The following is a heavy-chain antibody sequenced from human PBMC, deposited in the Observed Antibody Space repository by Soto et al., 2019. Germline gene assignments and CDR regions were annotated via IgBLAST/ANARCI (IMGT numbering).Heavy chain of an antibody. CDR1: DGSISSSNW. CDR2: IYHSGST. V-gene: IGHV4-4*02. D-gene: IGHD3-10*01. CDR3: ARHFSYGSGSYYRSFDY. J-gene: IGHJ4*02. Sequence: TETPSLTFAVSDGSISSSNWWSWVRQPPGKGLEWIGEIYHSGSTNYNPSLKSRVTISVDKSKNQFSLKLSSVTAADTAVYYCARHFSYGSGSYYRSFDYWGQGTLVTVSS.